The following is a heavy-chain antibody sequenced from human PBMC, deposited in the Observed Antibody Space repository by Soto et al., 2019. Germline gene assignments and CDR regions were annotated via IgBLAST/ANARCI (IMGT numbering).Heavy chain of an antibody. CDR3: AHRSVGSSATWDGGLFDS. V-gene: IGHV2-5*02. J-gene: IGHJ4*02. Sequence: QITLKESGPILVTPTQTLTLTCAFSGFSLTNSGVGVGWVRQSPGRALEWLAFAYWDDDNRYSPSLKSRLTVTKDTSRNQVFLTMTNMDPVDTGTYYCAHRSVGSSATWDGGLFDSWGQGTLVTVSS. D-gene: IGHD2-2*01. CDR1: GFSLTNSGVG. CDR2: AYWDDDN.